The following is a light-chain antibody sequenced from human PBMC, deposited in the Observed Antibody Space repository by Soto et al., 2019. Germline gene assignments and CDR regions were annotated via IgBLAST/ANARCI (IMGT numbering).Light chain of an antibody. J-gene: IGLJ3*02. CDR3: LSYTSSITWV. Sequence: QSALTQPASVSGSPGQSITISCTGTTSDVGGYNFVSWYQQHPGKAPKLMIYEVSHRPSGVSHRFSGSKSGNTASLTISGLQAEDEADYYCLSYTSSITWVFGGGTQLTVL. CDR2: EVS. V-gene: IGLV2-14*01. CDR1: TSDVGGYNF.